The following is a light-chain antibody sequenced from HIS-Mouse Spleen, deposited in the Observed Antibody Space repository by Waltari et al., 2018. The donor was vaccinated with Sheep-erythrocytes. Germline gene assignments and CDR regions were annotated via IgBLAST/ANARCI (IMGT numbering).Light chain of an antibody. Sequence: DIVMTQSPDSLAVSLGERATINCKSSPSVLYSSNNKNYLAWYQQKPGQPLKLLIYWASTRESVVHDRFSGSGSGTDFTRTISSLQAEDVAVYYCQQYYSTLLTFGGGTKGEIK. CDR3: QQYYSTLLT. CDR2: WAS. CDR1: PSVLYSSNNKNY. J-gene: IGKJ4*01. V-gene: IGKV4-1*01.